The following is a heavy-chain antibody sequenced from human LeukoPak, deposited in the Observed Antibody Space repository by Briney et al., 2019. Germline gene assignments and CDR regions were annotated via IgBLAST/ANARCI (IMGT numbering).Heavy chain of an antibody. CDR3: ARAIAARARGAFDY. Sequence: PGGSLRLSCAASGFTFSSYAMSWVRQAPGKGLEWVSAISGSGGSTYYADSVKGRFTISRDNSENTLYLQMNSLRAEDTAVYYCARAIAARARGAFDYWGQGTLVTVSS. CDR1: GFTFSSYA. CDR2: ISGSGGST. V-gene: IGHV3-23*01. D-gene: IGHD6-6*01. J-gene: IGHJ4*02.